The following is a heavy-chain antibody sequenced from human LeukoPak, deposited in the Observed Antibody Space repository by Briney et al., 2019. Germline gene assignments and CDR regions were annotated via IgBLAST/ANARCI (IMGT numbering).Heavy chain of an antibody. CDR2: ISAYIGNT. CDR3: ARAIEYQLLCAYYNWFDP. Sequence: GASVKVSCKASGYTFTSYGISWVRQAPGQGLEWMGWISAYIGNTNYAQKLQGRVTMTTDTSTSTAYMELRSLRSDDTAVYYCARAIEYQLLCAYYNWFDPWGQGTLVTVSS. CDR1: GYTFTSYG. J-gene: IGHJ5*02. V-gene: IGHV1-18*01. D-gene: IGHD2-2*01.